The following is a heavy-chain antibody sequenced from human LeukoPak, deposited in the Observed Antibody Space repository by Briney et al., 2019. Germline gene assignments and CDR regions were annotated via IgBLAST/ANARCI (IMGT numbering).Heavy chain of an antibody. CDR2: ISVRAGTI. V-gene: IGHV3-48*03. D-gene: IGHD3-22*01. CDR3: AKDFPHYYEVPHGMDV. Sequence: GGSLRLSCAASGFGFGQYEMNWVRQAPGKGLEWIAYISVRAGTIYYGDSAEGRFTISRDDAKNSLYLQMNGLRVEDTAIYYCAKDFPHYYEVPHGMDVWGQGTTFTV. J-gene: IGHJ6*02. CDR1: GFGFGQYE.